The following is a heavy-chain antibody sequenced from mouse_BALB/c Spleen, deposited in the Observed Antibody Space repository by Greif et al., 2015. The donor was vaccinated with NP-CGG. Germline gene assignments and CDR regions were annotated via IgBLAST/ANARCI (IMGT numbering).Heavy chain of an antibody. CDR3: AREGNFYAMDY. CDR1: GYSFTGYF. V-gene: IGHV1-20*02. Sequence: EVQLVESGPELVKPGASVKISCKASGYSFTGYFMNWVMQSHGKSLEWIGRINPYNGDTFYNQKFKGKATLTVDKSSSTAHMELRSLASEDSAVYYCAREGNFYAMDYWGQGTSVTVSS. J-gene: IGHJ4*01. D-gene: IGHD2-1*01. CDR2: INPYNGDT.